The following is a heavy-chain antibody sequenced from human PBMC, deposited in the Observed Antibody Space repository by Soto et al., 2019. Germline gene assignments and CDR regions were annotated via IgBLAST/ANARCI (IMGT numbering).Heavy chain of an antibody. CDR3: ARAGEWFREPRGYYYGMDV. CDR2: INPNSGGT. CDR1: GYTFTGYY. V-gene: IGHV1-2*04. D-gene: IGHD3-10*01. Sequence: ASVKVSCKASGYTFTGYYMHWVRQAPGQGLEWMGWINPNSGGTNYAQKFQGWVTMTRDTSISTAYMELSRLRSDDTAVYYCARAGEWFREPRGYYYGMDVWGQGTTVTVSS. J-gene: IGHJ6*02.